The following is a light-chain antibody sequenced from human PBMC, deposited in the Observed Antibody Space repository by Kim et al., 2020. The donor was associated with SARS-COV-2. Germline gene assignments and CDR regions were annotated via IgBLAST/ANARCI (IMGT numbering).Light chain of an antibody. CDR1: GSDIGGYNY. J-gene: IGLJ2*01. CDR2: DVN. Sequence: QSALTQPRSVSGSPGQSVTISCTGSGSDIGGYNYVSWYQQHPGNAPKLLIYDVNKRPSGVPDRFFGSKSGNTASLTISGLQADDEGDYYCCSYAGNLGVFGGGTQLTVL. V-gene: IGLV2-11*01. CDR3: CSYAGNLGV.